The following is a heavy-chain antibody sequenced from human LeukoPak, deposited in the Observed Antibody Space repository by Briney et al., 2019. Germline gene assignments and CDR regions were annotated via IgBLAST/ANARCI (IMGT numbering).Heavy chain of an antibody. CDR1: GGSISSGSYY. V-gene: IGHV4-61*02. J-gene: IGHJ5*02. Sequence: PSQTLSLTCTVSGGSISSGSYYWSWIRQPAGKGLEWIGRIYTSGSTNYNPSLKSRVTISVDTSKNQFSLKLSSVTAADTAVYYCARRRSDRGWYPKENWFDPWGQGTLVTVSS. CDR2: IYTSGST. CDR3: ARRRSDRGWYPKENWFDP. D-gene: IGHD6-19*01.